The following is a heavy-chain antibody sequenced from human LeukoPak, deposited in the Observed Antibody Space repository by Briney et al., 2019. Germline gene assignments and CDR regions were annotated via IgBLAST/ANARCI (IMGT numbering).Heavy chain of an antibody. CDR2: ISSSRSDT. Sequence: GGSLRLSCAASGFTFSDYYMSWIRQAPGKGLEWVSYISSSRSDTKYADSVKGRFTVSRDNAKNSLYLQMNSLRDEDTAVYYCAREYGSGTPDFDYWGQGTLVSVSS. D-gene: IGHD3-10*01. CDR1: GFTFSDYY. CDR3: AREYGSGTPDFDY. V-gene: IGHV3-11*06. J-gene: IGHJ4*02.